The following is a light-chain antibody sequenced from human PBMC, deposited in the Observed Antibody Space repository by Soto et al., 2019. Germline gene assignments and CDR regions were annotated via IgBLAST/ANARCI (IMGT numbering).Light chain of an antibody. CDR3: QQYYASSWT. J-gene: IGKJ1*01. CDR1: QSISSTY. CDR2: AAS. Sequence: EIVLTQSPGTLSLSPGERATLSCRASQSISSTYSAWYRQKPGQAPRLLIYAASSRATGIPDRFSGSGSGTDFTLTISRLEPEDFAVYYCQQYYASSWTFGQGTRVEIK. V-gene: IGKV3-20*01.